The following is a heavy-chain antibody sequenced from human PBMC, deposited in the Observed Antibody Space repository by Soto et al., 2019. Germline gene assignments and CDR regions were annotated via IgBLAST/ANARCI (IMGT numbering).Heavy chain of an antibody. CDR3: ARAPGRDGYNLLFWGRYYYGMDV. Sequence: PVGSLRLSCAASGFTFNSYAMTWVRQAPGKGLEWVSSVSNSGGTTYYADSVKGRFTISRDNSKNTLYLQMNSLRAEDTAVYYCARAPGRDGYNLLFWGRYYYGMDVWGQGTTVTVSS. D-gene: IGHD5-12*01. J-gene: IGHJ6*02. CDR1: GFTFNSYA. CDR2: VSNSGGTT. V-gene: IGHV3-23*01.